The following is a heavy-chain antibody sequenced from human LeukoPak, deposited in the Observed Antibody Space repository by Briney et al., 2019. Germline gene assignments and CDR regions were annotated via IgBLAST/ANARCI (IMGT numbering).Heavy chain of an antibody. CDR3: AKGGVFSYYYYGMDV. CDR2: IDSTGAYT. J-gene: IGHJ6*02. V-gene: IGHV3-23*01. D-gene: IGHD6-13*01. Sequence: GGSLRLSCVASGFTFSSYAMSWVRQAPGKGLEWVSAIDSTGAYTWYADSVKGRFTISKDSSKNTLYLQMNSLRAEDTAVYYCAKGGVFSYYYYGMDVWGQGTTVTVSS. CDR1: GFTFSSYA.